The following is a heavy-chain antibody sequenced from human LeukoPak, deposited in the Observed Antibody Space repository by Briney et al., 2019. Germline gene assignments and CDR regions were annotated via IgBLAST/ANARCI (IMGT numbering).Heavy chain of an antibody. D-gene: IGHD5-24*01. Sequence: PGRSLRLSCAASGFTFSSYGMHWVRQAPGKGLEWVAVIWYDGSNKYYADSVKGRFTISRDNSKNTLYLQMNSLRAEDTAVYYCAREGEMATITGVYFDYWGQGTLATVSS. CDR2: IWYDGSNK. J-gene: IGHJ4*02. V-gene: IGHV3-33*01. CDR3: AREGEMATITGVYFDY. CDR1: GFTFSSYG.